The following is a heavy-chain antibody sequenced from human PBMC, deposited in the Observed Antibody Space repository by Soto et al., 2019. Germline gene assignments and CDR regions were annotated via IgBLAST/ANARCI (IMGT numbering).Heavy chain of an antibody. J-gene: IGHJ4*02. CDR1: GYTFTNYW. CDR3: VRPNFGALTHFDF. D-gene: IGHD3-16*01. V-gene: IGHV5-51*01. Sequence: PGESLKISCKAIGYTFTNYWIDWVRQTPGKGLEWMGIIFPGDSDTRYNPSFEGQATVSADESISTAYLQWNTLKASDTAMYYCVRPNFGALTHFDFWGQGTLVTVSS. CDR2: IFPGDSDT.